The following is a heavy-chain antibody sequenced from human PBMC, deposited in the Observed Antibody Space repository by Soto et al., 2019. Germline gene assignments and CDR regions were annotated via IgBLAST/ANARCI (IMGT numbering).Heavy chain of an antibody. CDR3: ARMPKAPYYYYYGMDV. D-gene: IGHD2-2*01. CDR1: GYTFTSYG. Sequence: GASVKVSCKASGYTFTSYGISWVRQAPGQGLEWMEWISAYNGNTNYAQKLQGRVTMTTDTSTSTAYMELRSLRSDDTAVYYCARMPKAPYYYYYGMDVWGQGTTVTVSS. J-gene: IGHJ6*02. V-gene: IGHV1-18*01. CDR2: ISAYNGNT.